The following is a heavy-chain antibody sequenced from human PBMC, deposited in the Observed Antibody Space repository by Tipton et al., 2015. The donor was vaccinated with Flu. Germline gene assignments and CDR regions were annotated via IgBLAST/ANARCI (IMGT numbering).Heavy chain of an antibody. V-gene: IGHV3-30*18. CDR3: AKDRVLARAYFEA. J-gene: IGHJ4*02. CDR2: ISFDGNNK. Sequence: SLRLSCEASGFIFSSYGAHWLRQAPGKGLEWVAGISFDGNNKYYRESVKGRFSISRDNSKSTLYLQMNSLRPEDTGVYYCAKDRVLARAYFEAWGQGTLVTASP. CDR1: GFIFSSYG. D-gene: IGHD2/OR15-2a*01.